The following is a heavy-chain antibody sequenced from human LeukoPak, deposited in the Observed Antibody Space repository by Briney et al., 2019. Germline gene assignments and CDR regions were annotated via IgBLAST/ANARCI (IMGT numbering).Heavy chain of an antibody. Sequence: ASVKVSCKASGGTFSSYAISWVRQAPGQGLEWMGRIIPIFGTASYAQKFQGRVTITTDESTSTAYMELSSLRSEDTAVYYCARGPHSGSYYFDYWGQGTLVTVSS. CDR3: ARGPHSGSYYFDY. V-gene: IGHV1-69*05. J-gene: IGHJ4*02. D-gene: IGHD1-26*01. CDR2: IIPIFGTA. CDR1: GGTFSSYA.